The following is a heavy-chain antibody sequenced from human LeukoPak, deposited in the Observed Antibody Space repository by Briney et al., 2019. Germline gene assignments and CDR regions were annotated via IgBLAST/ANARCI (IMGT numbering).Heavy chain of an antibody. V-gene: IGHV3-48*03. CDR3: ARGVYGRFDS. CDR2: ISGSGRTI. J-gene: IGHJ5*01. D-gene: IGHD2/OR15-2a*01. CDR1: GFTFDAYE. Sequence: GGSLRLSCAASGFTFDAYEINWVRQAPGKGLEWVSYISGSGRTIYYADSVKGRFTISWDNAKNSVHLQMNRLRAEDTAVYYCARGVYGRFDSWGQGTLVTVSS.